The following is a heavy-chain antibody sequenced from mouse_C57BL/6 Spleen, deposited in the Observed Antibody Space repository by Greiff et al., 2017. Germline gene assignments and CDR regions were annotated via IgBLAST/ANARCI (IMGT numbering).Heavy chain of an antibody. Sequence: QVQLQQSGAELMKPGASVKLSCKATGYTFTGYWIEWVKQRPGHGLEWIGEILPGSGSTNYNEKFKGKATFTADTSSNTAYMQLSSLTTEDSAIYYCARRCRNGGSYWYFDVWGTGTTVTVSS. V-gene: IGHV1-9*01. CDR2: ILPGSGST. CDR3: ARRCRNGGSYWYFDV. CDR1: GYTFTGYW. D-gene: IGHD1-1*02. J-gene: IGHJ1*03.